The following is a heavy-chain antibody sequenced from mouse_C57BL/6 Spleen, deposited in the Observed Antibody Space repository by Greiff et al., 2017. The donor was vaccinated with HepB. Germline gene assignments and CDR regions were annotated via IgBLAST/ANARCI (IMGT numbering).Heavy chain of an antibody. V-gene: IGHV5-6*01. D-gene: IGHD2-1*01. CDR2: ISIGGSYT. J-gene: IGHJ4*01. CDR1: GLTFSSYG. Sequence: VQLKESGGDLVKPGGSLKLSCAASGLTFSSYGMSWVRQTPDKRLEWVATISIGGSYTYYPDSVKGRFTISRDNAKNTLYLQMSSLKSENTAMYYCARQGYGNYDYAMDYWGQGTSVTVSS. CDR3: ARQGYGNYDYAMDY.